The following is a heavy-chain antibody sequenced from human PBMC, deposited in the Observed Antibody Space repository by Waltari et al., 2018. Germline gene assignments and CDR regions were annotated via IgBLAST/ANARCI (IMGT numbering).Heavy chain of an antibody. J-gene: IGHJ4*02. D-gene: IGHD3-3*01. CDR1: GFTFSSYG. CDR3: AKGGGGFGDFWSGQDY. Sequence: QVQLVESGGGVVQPGGSLRLSCAASGFTFSSYGMPWVRQAPGKGLEWVAFIRYDGSKKYYADCGKGRFTISRKNSKNTLDLQMNRRRAEDRAGYCGAKGGGGFGDFWSGQDYWGQGTLVTVSS. CDR2: IRYDGSKK. V-gene: IGHV3-30*02.